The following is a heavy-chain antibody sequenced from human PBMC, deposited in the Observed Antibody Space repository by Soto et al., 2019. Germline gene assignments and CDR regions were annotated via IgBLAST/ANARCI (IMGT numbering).Heavy chain of an antibody. V-gene: IGHV3-23*01. CDR2: ISGVGVTT. Sequence: EMHLLESGGELVQPGGSLRLSCAASGFTFSTYAMTWVRQAPGKGLEYVSAISGVGVTTYYADSMKGRFTISRDNSKNTLYLQMNSLRAEDTVVYYCAEDRDDIGMVDAFEVWGQGTMVTVSS. CDR3: AEDRDDIGMVDAFEV. J-gene: IGHJ3*01. CDR1: GFTFSTYA. D-gene: IGHD2-15*01.